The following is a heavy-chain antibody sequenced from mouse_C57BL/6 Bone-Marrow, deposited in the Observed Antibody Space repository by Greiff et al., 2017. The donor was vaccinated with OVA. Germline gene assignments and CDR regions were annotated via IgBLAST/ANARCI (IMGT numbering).Heavy chain of an antibody. V-gene: IGHV1-52*01. CDR1: GYTFTSYW. Sequence: VQLQQPGAELVRPGSSVKLSCKASGYTFTSYWMHWVKQRPIQGLEWIGNIDPSDSETHYNQKFKDKATLTVDKSSSTAYMQLSSLTSEDSAVYYCAREEGYYGSSHWYFDVWGTGTTVTVSS. D-gene: IGHD1-1*01. CDR3: AREEGYYGSSHWYFDV. J-gene: IGHJ1*03. CDR2: IDPSDSET.